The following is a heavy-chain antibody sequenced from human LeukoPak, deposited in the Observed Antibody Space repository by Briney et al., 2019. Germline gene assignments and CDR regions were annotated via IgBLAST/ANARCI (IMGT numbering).Heavy chain of an antibody. J-gene: IGHJ4*02. D-gene: IGHD1-1*01. CDR3: AKDRDNWNDGDYFDY. Sequence: PGGSLRLSCVVSGFTFSSYAMSWVRQAPGKGLEWVSGISADGGGTFYADSGKGRFTISIDNSKNFLYLQMNSLRADDTAVYYCAKDRDNWNDGDYFDYWGQGTLVTVSS. V-gene: IGHV3-23*01. CDR2: ISADGGGT. CDR1: GFTFSSYA.